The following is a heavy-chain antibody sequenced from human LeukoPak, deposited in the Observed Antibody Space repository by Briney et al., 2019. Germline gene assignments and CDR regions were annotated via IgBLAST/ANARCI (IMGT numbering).Heavy chain of an antibody. CDR2: ISSSSSTI. V-gene: IGHV3-48*02. J-gene: IGHJ4*02. Sequence: PGGSLRLSCAASGFTFSSYSMNWVRQAPGKGLEWVSYISSSSSTIYYADSVKGRFTISRDNAKNSLYLQMNSLRDKDTAVYYCASSRGYSGYAASPYYFDYWGQGTLVTVSS. D-gene: IGHD5-12*01. CDR1: GFTFSSYS. CDR3: ASSRGYSGYAASPYYFDY.